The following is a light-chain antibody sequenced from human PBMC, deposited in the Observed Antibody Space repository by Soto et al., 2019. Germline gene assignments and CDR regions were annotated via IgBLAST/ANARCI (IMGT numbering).Light chain of an antibody. CDR1: SSNLGAGYD. J-gene: IGLJ3*02. V-gene: IGLV1-40*01. CDR3: QSFDNILSGSV. Sequence: QLVLAQPPSVSGAPGQRVTISCTGSSSNLGAGYDVHWYRQIPGTAPKLLIYTNTNRPSGVPDRISGSKSGTSASLAITGLQAEDEADYYCQSFDNILSGSVFGGGTKLTVL. CDR2: TNT.